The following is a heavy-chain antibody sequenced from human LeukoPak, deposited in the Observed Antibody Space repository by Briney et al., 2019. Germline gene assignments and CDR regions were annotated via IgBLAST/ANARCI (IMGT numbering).Heavy chain of an antibody. CDR3: ARGEGIVVVPAAIRD. Sequence: GASVKVSFKASGGTFISYAISWVRQAPGQGLEWMGGIIPIFGTANYAQKFQGRVTITADESTSTAYMELSSLRSEDTAVYYCARGEGIVVVPAAIRDWGQGTLVTVSS. V-gene: IGHV1-69*13. CDR1: GGTFISYA. D-gene: IGHD2-2*02. J-gene: IGHJ4*02. CDR2: IIPIFGTA.